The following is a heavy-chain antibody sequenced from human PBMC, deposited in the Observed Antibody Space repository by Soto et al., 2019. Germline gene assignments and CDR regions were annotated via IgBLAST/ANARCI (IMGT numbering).Heavy chain of an antibody. Sequence: SVKVSCKASGGTFSSYAISWVRQAPGQGLEWMGGIIPIFGTANYAQKFQGRVTITADKSTSTAYMELSSLRSEDTAVYYCARDQLVRRYYHYGMDVWGQGNTVTVSS. V-gene: IGHV1-69*06. CDR2: IIPIFGTA. D-gene: IGHD6-6*01. CDR3: ARDQLVRRYYHYGMDV. CDR1: GGTFSSYA. J-gene: IGHJ6*02.